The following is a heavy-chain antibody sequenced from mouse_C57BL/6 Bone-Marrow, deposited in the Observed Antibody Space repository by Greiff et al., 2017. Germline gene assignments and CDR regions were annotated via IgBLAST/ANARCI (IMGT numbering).Heavy chain of an antibody. CDR1: GYTFTDYY. Sequence: VQLQQSGPALVKPGASVKISCKASGYTFTDYYMNWVKQSHGKSLEWIGDINPNNGGTSYNQKFKGKATLTVDQSSSTAYMELRSLTSEDSADYDCASWGSGSRCGYFDVWGTGTTVTVSA. CDR3: ASWGSGSRCGYFDV. CDR2: INPNNGGT. D-gene: IGHD1-1*01. V-gene: IGHV1-26*01. J-gene: IGHJ1*03.